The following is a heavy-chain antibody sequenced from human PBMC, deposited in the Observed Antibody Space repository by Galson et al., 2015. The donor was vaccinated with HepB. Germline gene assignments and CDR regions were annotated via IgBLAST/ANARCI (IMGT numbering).Heavy chain of an antibody. Sequence: TLSLTCTVSGDSISRSHYFWSWIRQHPGKGLEWIGYIDYRGGAYYSPPLKSRVTLSIDTSKNHFSLMMSSVTAADTAVYYCAREVNIAADSDAFDIWGQGTMITVSS. CDR1: GDSISRSHYF. CDR3: AREVNIAADSDAFDI. J-gene: IGHJ3*02. D-gene: IGHD3-3*01. V-gene: IGHV4-31*03. CDR2: IDYRGGA.